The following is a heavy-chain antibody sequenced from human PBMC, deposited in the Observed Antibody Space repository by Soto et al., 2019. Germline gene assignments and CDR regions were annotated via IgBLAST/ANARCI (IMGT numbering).Heavy chain of an antibody. CDR1: GYSFTGYY. CDR2: INCYSGVT. Sequence: GALVKVSCKPSGYSFTGYYMHWLRQAPGQGLEWIGWINCYSGVTHYARKFQGWVTMTRDTSVSTAYVELSSLKAGQSGLEFCARDTGILQFDYWGQGTPVTVSS. J-gene: IGHJ4*02. CDR3: ARDTGILQFDY. D-gene: IGHD5-18*01. V-gene: IGHV1-2*04.